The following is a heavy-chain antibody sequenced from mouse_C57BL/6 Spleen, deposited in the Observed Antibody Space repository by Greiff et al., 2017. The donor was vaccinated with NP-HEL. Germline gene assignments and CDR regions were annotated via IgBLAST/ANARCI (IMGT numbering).Heavy chain of an antibody. J-gene: IGHJ3*01. D-gene: IGHD2-4*01. CDR2: ISSGGSYT. Sequence: EVMLVESGGDLVKPGGSLKLSCAASGFTFSSYGMSWVRQTPDKRLEWVATISSGGSYTYYPDSVKGRFTISRDNAKNTLYLQMSSLKSEDAAMYYCARHDYDEAWFAYWSQGTLVTVSA. CDR3: ARHDYDEAWFAY. CDR1: GFTFSSYG. V-gene: IGHV5-6*01.